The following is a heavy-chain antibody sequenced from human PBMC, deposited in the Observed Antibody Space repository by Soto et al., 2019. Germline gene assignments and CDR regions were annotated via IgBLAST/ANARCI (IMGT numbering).Heavy chain of an antibody. CDR2: INVVGGAT. CDR3: AKNYYFDC. V-gene: IGHV3-23*01. CDR1: GFTFSSFA. Sequence: GSLRLSCTASGFTFSSFAMSWVRQAPGKGLERVSSINVVGGATNFADSVKGRFTISRDDSKNTLYLQMNSLRAEDTAVYYCAKNYYFDCWGQGTRVTVSS. J-gene: IGHJ4*02.